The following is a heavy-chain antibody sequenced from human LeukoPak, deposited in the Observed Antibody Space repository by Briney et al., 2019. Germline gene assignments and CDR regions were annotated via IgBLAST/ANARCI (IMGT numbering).Heavy chain of an antibody. D-gene: IGHD1-26*01. CDR3: ARDQRRGTFAYYSYMDV. CDR1: GFSFNTNG. Sequence: GRSLSPACSTAGFSFNTNGVNCASQPPGKGPEWVSFISITSRYIYYADSVKGRFTVSRDNAKNSLFLQMSSLRVEDTAVYFCARDQRRGTFAYYSYMDVWGKGTRVTVSS. J-gene: IGHJ6*03. V-gene: IGHV3-21*01. CDR2: ISITSRYI.